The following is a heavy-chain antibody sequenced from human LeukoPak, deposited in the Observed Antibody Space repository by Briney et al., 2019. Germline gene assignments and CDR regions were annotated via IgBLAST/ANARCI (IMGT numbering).Heavy chain of an antibody. J-gene: IGHJ4*02. CDR2: VDPEDGET. Sequence: ASVKVSCKASGYTFTGYYMHWVQQAPGKGLEWMGRVDPEDGETIYAEKFQGRVTITADTSTDTAYMELSSLRSEDTAVYYCAVGRIVVVPAANGGNFDYWGQGTLVTVSS. V-gene: IGHV1-69-2*01. CDR3: AVGRIVVVPAANGGNFDY. CDR1: GYTFTGYY. D-gene: IGHD2-2*01.